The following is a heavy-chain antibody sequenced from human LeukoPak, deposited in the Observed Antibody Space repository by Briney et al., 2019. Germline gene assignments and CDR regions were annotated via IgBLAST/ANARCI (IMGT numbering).Heavy chain of an antibody. CDR2: INPTSGGT. V-gene: IGHV1-2*02. Sequence: AASVKVSCKASGFMFTDNYIHWVRQAPGQGLEWMGWINPTSGGTNFAQRFQGRVTMTGDTSISTVYMEINSLRSDDTAMYFCARDYVGRSAGYNQRYHNYFDPWGQGTLVVVSS. D-gene: IGHD1-14*01. CDR3: ARDYVGRSAGYNQRYHNYFDP. J-gene: IGHJ5*02. CDR1: GFMFTDNY.